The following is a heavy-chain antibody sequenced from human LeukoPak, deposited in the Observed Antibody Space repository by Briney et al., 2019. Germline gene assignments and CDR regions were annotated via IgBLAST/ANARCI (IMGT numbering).Heavy chain of an antibody. CDR1: GFTFSDYN. Sequence: GGSLRLSCAASGFTFSDYNMRWIRQAPGKGLEWVSSISRSGSTKYYADSVKGRFTISRDNAKNSLYLQMSSLRAEDTAIYYCARDQDWGSFDIWGQGTMVTVSS. V-gene: IGHV3-11*01. D-gene: IGHD7-27*01. J-gene: IGHJ3*02. CDR2: ISRSGSTK. CDR3: ARDQDWGSFDI.